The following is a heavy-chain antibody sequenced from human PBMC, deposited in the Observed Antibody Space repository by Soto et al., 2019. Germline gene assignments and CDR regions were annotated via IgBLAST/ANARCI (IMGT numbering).Heavy chain of an antibody. Sequence: GASLRLSCEGSGFTFSSYEFNWVRQAPGKGLEWVSYRRTSSGAIFYADSVKGRFTISRDNAKNSLYLQMNSLRAEDTAVYYCARDRLNMIGGITYFVDYWGQGTLVTVSS. D-gene: IGHD3-10*01. V-gene: IGHV3-48*03. J-gene: IGHJ4*02. CDR1: GFTFSSYE. CDR3: ARDRLNMIGGITYFVDY. CDR2: RRTSSGAI.